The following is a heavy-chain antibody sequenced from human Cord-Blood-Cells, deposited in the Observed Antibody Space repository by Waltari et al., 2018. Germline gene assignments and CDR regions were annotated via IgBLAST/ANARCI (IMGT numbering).Heavy chain of an antibody. CDR1: GFTFSSYA. D-gene: IGHD6-6*01. V-gene: IGHV3-23*01. J-gene: IGHJ4*02. CDR3: AKTGQLDTYFDY. CDR2: MSCSGGST. Sequence: EVQLLESGGGLVQPGGSLRLSCAASGFTFSSYAMSWVRQAPGKGLEWVSAMSCSGGSTYYAASVKGRFTISRDNSKNTLYLQMNSLRAEDTAVYYCAKTGQLDTYFDYWGQGTLVTVSS.